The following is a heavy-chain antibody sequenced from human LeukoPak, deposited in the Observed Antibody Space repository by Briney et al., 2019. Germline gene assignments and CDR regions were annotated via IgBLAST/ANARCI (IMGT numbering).Heavy chain of an antibody. J-gene: IGHJ4*02. CDR1: GFTFSNAW. V-gene: IGHV3-23*01. Sequence: GGSLRLSCAASGFTFSNAWMSWVRQAPGKGLEWVSAISGSGGSTYYADSVKGRFTISRDNSKNTLYLQMNSLRAEDTAVYYCAKALSDYGDYWGQGTLVTVSS. CDR2: ISGSGGST. D-gene: IGHD4-17*01. CDR3: AKALSDYGDY.